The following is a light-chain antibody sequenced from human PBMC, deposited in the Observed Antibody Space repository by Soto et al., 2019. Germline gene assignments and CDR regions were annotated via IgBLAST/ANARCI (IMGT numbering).Light chain of an antibody. J-gene: IGLJ1*01. V-gene: IGLV2-8*01. CDR2: EVT. CDR3: SSYADSNNYV. CDR1: SSDVGGYNF. Sequence: QSVLTQPPSASGSPGQSVTISCTGTSSDVGGYNFVSWYQHHPGKAPKLMIYEVTKRPSGVPDRFSGSKSGNTASLTVSGLQAEDGADYYCSSYADSNNYVFGTGTKVTVL.